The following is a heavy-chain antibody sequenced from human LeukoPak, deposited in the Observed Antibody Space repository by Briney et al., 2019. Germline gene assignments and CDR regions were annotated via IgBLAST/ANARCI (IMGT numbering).Heavy chain of an antibody. J-gene: IGHJ5*02. Sequence: SETLSLTCTVSGGSISSYYWSWIRQPPGKGLEWIGYMYYSGSTNYNPSLKSRVTISVDTSKNQFSLKLSSVTAADTAVYYCARYAEMATIYNWFDPWGQGTLVTVSS. CDR1: GGSISSYY. D-gene: IGHD5-24*01. CDR3: ARYAEMATIYNWFDP. CDR2: MYYSGST. V-gene: IGHV4-59*01.